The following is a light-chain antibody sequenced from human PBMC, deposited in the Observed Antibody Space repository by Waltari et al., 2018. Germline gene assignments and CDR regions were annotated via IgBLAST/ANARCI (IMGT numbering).Light chain of an antibody. J-gene: IGLJ1*01. CDR3: AAWDESHYV. CDR2: RNN. Sequence: QSVLTQPPSASETPGQRVTISCSGSHSNPGSHYLYWYQQPPGRAPNLLIYRNNQRPSGVPDRFSGSKYGTSASLAISGLRSEDEGVYYCAAWDESHYVFGPGTEVTVL. CDR1: HSNPGSHY. V-gene: IGLV1-47*01.